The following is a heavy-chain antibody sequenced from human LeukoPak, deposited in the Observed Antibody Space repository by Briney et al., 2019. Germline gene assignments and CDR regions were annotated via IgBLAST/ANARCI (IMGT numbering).Heavy chain of an antibody. Sequence: GGSLRLSCAASGFIFSSYWMSWVRQAPGKGLEWVANIKQDGSEKYYVDSVKGRFTISRDNAKNSLYLQMNSLRAEDTAVYYCARAPRSSGYYSYYYYMDVWGKGTTVTVSS. J-gene: IGHJ6*03. D-gene: IGHD3-22*01. V-gene: IGHV3-7*01. CDR3: ARAPRSSGYYSYYYYMDV. CDR1: GFIFSSYW. CDR2: IKQDGSEK.